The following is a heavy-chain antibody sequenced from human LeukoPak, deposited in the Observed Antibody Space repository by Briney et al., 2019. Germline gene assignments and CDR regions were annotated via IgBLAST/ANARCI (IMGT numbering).Heavy chain of an antibody. J-gene: IGHJ3*02. Sequence: SDTLSLTCSVSGGSISSSSYYWGWIRQPPGKGLEWIGSIYYSGSTYYNPSLKSRVTISVDTSKNQFSLKLSSVTAADTAVYYCARHVLRFLEWLLYVNDAFDIWGQGTMVTVSS. CDR3: ARHVLRFLEWLLYVNDAFDI. CDR2: IYYSGST. V-gene: IGHV4-39*01. D-gene: IGHD3-3*01. CDR1: GGSISSSSYY.